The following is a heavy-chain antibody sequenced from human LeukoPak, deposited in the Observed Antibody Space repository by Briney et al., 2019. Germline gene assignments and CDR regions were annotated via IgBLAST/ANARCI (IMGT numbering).Heavy chain of an antibody. CDR2: MNPNSGNT. D-gene: IGHD3-10*01. Sequence: ASVKVSCKASGYTFTSYDINWVRQATGQGLEWMGWMNPNSGNTGYARKFQGRVTMTRNTSISTAYMELSSLRSEDTAVYYCARSKPMVRGVIITLGPKRYYGMDVWGQGTTVTVSS. CDR1: GYTFTSYD. J-gene: IGHJ6*02. V-gene: IGHV1-8*01. CDR3: ARSKPMVRGVIITLGPKRYYGMDV.